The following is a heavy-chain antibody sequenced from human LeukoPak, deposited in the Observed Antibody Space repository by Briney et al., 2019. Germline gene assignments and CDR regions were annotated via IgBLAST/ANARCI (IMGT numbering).Heavy chain of an antibody. V-gene: IGHV3-21*01. CDR2: ISSSSSYI. J-gene: IGHJ4*02. CDR3: ARDLPIAAAGTGFDY. CDR1: GFTFSSYS. D-gene: IGHD6-13*01. Sequence: PGGSLRLSCAASGFTFSSYSMNWVRQAPGKGLEWVSSISSSSSYIYYADSVKGRFTISRDNAKNSLYLQMNSLRAEDTAVCYCARDLPIAAAGTGFDYWGQGTLVTVSS.